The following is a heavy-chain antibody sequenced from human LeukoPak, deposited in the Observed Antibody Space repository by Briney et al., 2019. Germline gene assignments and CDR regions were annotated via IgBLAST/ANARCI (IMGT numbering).Heavy chain of an antibody. D-gene: IGHD5-12*01. Sequence: SETLSLTCTVSRGSISGSIRSYYWSWHRQPPGKGLEWIGYISSSGSVNDNPSLRSRVTISVDTSKNQFFLSLSSVSAADTAVYYCARIPLGYSGAYYFDYWGQGTLVTVSP. CDR1: RGSISGSIRSYY. CDR2: ISSSGSV. J-gene: IGHJ4*02. CDR3: ARIPLGYSGAYYFDY. V-gene: IGHV4-4*09.